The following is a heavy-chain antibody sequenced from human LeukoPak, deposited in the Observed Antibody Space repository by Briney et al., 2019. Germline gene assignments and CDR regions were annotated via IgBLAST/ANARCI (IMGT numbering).Heavy chain of an antibody. V-gene: IGHV3-21*01. Sequence: GGSLRLSCAASGFTFSSYSRTWVRQAPGKGLGGVSSISSSSSYIYYADSVKGRFTISRDNAKNSLYLQMNSLRAEDTAVYYCARDSWERGYSGYDPDYWGQGTLVTVSS. CDR2: ISSSSSYI. J-gene: IGHJ4*02. CDR3: ARDSWERGYSGYDPDY. D-gene: IGHD5-12*01. CDR1: GFTFSSYS.